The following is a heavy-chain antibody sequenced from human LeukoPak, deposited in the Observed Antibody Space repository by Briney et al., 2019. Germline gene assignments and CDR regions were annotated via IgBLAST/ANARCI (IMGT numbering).Heavy chain of an antibody. D-gene: IGHD6-19*01. CDR3: ARAPEFSSGWLLDC. CDR1: GGSISSYY. CDR2: IYTSGST. Sequence: PSETLSLTCTVSGGSISSYYWSWIRQPAGKGLEWIGRIYTSGSTNYNPSLKSRVTMSVDTSKNQFSLKLSSVTAADTGIYYCARAPEFSSGWLLDCWGQGSLVTVSS. J-gene: IGHJ4*02. V-gene: IGHV4-4*07.